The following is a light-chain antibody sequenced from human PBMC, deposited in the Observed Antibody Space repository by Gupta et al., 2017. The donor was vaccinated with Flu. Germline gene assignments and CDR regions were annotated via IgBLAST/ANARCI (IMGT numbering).Light chain of an antibody. V-gene: IGKV3-15*01. CDR1: QSIGSS. CDR3: QQYNRWPRT. CDR2: GAS. Sequence: PGTLSVSPGERLTLSCRASQSIGSSLAWYQQTPGQAPRLLISGASSRATGIPDRFSGSGSGTDFTLTISSLQSEDFAIYYCQQYNRWPRTFGQGTKVEIK. J-gene: IGKJ1*01.